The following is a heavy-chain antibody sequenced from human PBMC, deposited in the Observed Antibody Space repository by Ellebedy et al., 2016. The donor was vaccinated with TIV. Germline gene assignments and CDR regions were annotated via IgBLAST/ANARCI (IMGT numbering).Heavy chain of an antibody. J-gene: IGHJ5*02. D-gene: IGHD4-17*01. CDR3: ARGDYGDCNWFDA. Sequence: MPSETLSLTCAVSGDSLNNNCWNWVRQTAAKGLEWIGRIHYSGSAKYNPSLDSRCAMSRDASKNHVFLTMDSLTAADTAVYYCARGDYGDCNWFDAWGQGILVTVSS. V-gene: IGHV4-4*07. CDR2: IHYSGSA. CDR1: GDSLNNNC.